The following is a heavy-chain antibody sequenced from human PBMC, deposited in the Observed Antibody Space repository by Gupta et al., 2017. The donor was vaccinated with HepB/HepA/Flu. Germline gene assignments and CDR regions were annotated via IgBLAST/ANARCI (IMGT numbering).Heavy chain of an antibody. V-gene: IGHV3-48*02. CDR1: GFTFSSYS. Sequence: EVQLVESGGGLVQPGGSLRLSCAASGFTFSSYSMNWVRQAPGKGLEWVSYISSSSSTIYYADSVKGRFTISRDNAKNSLYLQMNSLRDEDTAVYYCARGHYYGSGSYSEPWGQGTLVTVSS. CDR3: ARGHYYGSGSYSEP. CDR2: ISSSSSTI. D-gene: IGHD3-10*01. J-gene: IGHJ5*02.